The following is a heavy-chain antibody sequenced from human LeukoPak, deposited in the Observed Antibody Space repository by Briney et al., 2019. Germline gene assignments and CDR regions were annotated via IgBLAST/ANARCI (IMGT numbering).Heavy chain of an antibody. CDR1: GFTFSGYW. Sequence: PGGSLRLSCAASGFTFSGYWMHWVRQAPGKGLVWVSRISTDGSSNTYADSVKGRFTISRDNVKNTLYLQMNSLRAEDTAVYYCARGRLTSSWYYFDYWGQGTLVTVSS. CDR2: ISTDGSSN. V-gene: IGHV3-74*01. CDR3: ARGRLTSSWYYFDY. D-gene: IGHD6-19*01. J-gene: IGHJ4*02.